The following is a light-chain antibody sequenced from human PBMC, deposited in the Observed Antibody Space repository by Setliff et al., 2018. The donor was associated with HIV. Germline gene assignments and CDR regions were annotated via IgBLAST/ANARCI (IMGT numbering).Light chain of an antibody. CDR2: EVT. CDR1: SSDVGAYDF. V-gene: IGLV2-14*01. Sequence: QSALTQPASVSGSPGQSITLSCTGTSSDVGAYDFVSWYQHHPGKAPKLIIYEVTNRPSGVSNRFSGSKSGNTASLTISGLQAEDEADYYCSSFTTRSTVVFGSGTKVNVL. CDR3: SSFTTRSTVV. J-gene: IGLJ1*01.